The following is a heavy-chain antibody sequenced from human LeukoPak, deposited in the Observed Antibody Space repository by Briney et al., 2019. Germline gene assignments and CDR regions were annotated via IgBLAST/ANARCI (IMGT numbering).Heavy chain of an antibody. J-gene: IGHJ4*02. Sequence: SETLSLTCTVSGGSISSGGYYWSWIRQLPGKGLEWIGYIAYSGSTYYNPSLKSGVIMSVDTSKNQFSLKLSSVTAADTAVYYCARDGDSSASHQHYWGQGTLVTVSS. V-gene: IGHV4-31*03. CDR2: IAYSGST. D-gene: IGHD3-10*01. CDR1: GGSISSGGYY. CDR3: ARDGDSSASHQHY.